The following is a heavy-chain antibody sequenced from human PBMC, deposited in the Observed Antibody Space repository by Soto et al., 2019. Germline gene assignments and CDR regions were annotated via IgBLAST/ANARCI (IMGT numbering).Heavy chain of an antibody. V-gene: IGHV1-18*01. CDR2: ISAYNGNT. D-gene: IGHD3-10*01. Sequence: ASVKVSCKASGYTFTSYGISWVRQAPGQGLEWMGWISAYNGNTNYAQKLQGRVTMTTDTSTSTAYMELRSLRSDDTAVYYFARDRAGGSGSYYTPYFDYWGQGTLVTVSS. CDR3: ARDRAGGSGSYYTPYFDY. J-gene: IGHJ4*02. CDR1: GYTFTSYG.